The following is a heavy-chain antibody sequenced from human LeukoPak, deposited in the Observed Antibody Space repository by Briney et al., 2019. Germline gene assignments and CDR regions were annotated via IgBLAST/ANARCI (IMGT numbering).Heavy chain of an antibody. D-gene: IGHD3-16*02. CDR1: GYTFTVNH. CDR2: NDPNSGGT. V-gene: IGHV1-2*02. J-gene: IGHJ2*01. Sequence: ASVKVSCKASGYTFTVNHVHWVRQAPGQGLEWMGWNDPNSGGTKYAQKFQDRVAMTSDTSISTAYMEPSGLRSDDTAVYFCAREADIVSFDLWGRGTRVTVSS. CDR3: AREADIVSFDL.